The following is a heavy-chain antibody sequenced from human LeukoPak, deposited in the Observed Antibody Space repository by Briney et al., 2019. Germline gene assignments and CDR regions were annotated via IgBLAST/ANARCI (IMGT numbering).Heavy chain of an antibody. Sequence: GGSLRLSCAASVFTFSSYSMNWVRQAPGKGLEWVSSISSSSSYIYYADSVKGRFTISRDNAKNSLYLQMNSLRAEDTAVYYCARDGYSYGYSAFDIWGQGTMVTVSS. J-gene: IGHJ3*02. CDR2: ISSSSSYI. CDR3: ARDGYSYGYSAFDI. V-gene: IGHV3-21*01. CDR1: VFTFSSYS. D-gene: IGHD5-18*01.